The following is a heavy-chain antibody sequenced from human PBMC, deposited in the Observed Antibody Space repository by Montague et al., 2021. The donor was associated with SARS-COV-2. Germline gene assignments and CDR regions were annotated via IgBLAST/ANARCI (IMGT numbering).Heavy chain of an antibody. D-gene: IGHD3-10*01. Sequence: SDTLSLTCTVSGGSISNYHWNWIRQPPGKGLEWIAYIYYSGSTNXNPSLQSQVTISVDTSRNQFSLRLTSVTAADTAVYYCARQLRVRRTWQVGDYNHYGMDVWGQGTTVSVSS. CDR3: ARQLRVRRTWQVGDYNHYGMDV. J-gene: IGHJ6*02. CDR2: IYYSGST. V-gene: IGHV4-59*08. CDR1: GGSISNYH.